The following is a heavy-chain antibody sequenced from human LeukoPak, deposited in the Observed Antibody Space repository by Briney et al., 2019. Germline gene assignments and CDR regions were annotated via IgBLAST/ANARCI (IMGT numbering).Heavy chain of an antibody. V-gene: IGHV4-59*08. CDR3: ARAEAYSGYGSFDY. CDR2: IYYSGST. D-gene: IGHD5-12*01. J-gene: IGHJ4*02. CDR1: GGSISSYY. Sequence: SETLSLTCTVSGGSISSYYWSWIRQPPGKGLECIGYIYYSGSTNYNPSLKSRVTISADTSKNQFSLKLSSVTAADTAVYYCARAEAYSGYGSFDYWGQGTLVTVSS.